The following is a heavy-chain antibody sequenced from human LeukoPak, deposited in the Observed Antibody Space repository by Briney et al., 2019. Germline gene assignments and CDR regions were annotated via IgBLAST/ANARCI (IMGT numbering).Heavy chain of an antibody. Sequence: GGSLRLSCAASGFTFSSYFWMHWVRQAPGKGLVWVSRIRSDGGSSTYADSVKGRFTISRDNAKNTLYLQMNTLRAENTAVYYCVRDLDLGGYSSFVSWGQGTLVTVSS. D-gene: IGHD4-23*01. CDR3: VRDLDLGGYSSFVS. CDR1: GFTFSSYFW. J-gene: IGHJ4*02. V-gene: IGHV3-74*01. CDR2: IRSDGGSS.